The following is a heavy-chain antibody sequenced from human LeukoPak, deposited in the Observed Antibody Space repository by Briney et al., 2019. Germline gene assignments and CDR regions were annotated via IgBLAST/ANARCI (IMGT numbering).Heavy chain of an antibody. CDR3: ARVRYGAIDY. V-gene: IGHV3-7*01. D-gene: IGHD3-10*01. CDR2: IKQDGSEK. CDR1: GFTFSSYS. Sequence: GGSLRLSCAASGFTFSSYSMSWVRQAPGKGLEWVANIKQDGSEKYYVDSVKGRFTISRDNAKNSLYLQMNSLRAEDTAVYYCARVRYGAIDYWGQGTLVTVSS. J-gene: IGHJ4*02.